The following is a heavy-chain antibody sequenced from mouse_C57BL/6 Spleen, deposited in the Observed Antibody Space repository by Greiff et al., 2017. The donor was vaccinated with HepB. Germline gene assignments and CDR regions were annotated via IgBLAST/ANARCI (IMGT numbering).Heavy chain of an antibody. J-gene: IGHJ3*01. CDR1: GYTFTDYY. Sequence: EVQLQQSGPELVKPGASVEISCKASGYTFTDYYMNWVKQSHGKSLEWIGDINPNNGGTSYNQKFKGKATLTVDKSSSTAYMELRSLTSEDSAVYYCARADYGSRLFAYWGQGTLVTVSA. CDR2: INPNNGGT. CDR3: ARADYGSRLFAY. V-gene: IGHV1-26*01. D-gene: IGHD1-1*01.